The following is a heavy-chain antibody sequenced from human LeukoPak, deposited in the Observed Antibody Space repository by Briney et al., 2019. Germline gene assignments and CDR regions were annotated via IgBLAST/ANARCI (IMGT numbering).Heavy chain of an antibody. CDR1: GYTFTGYR. D-gene: IGHD2-2*01. Sequence: ASVKVSCKASGYTFTGYRMHWVRQAPGQGLEWMGRMNPNSGDTNYAQKFQGRVTMTRDTSISTAYMELSRLTSDDTAVYYCARDYCSSTSCLFDYWGQGTLVTVSS. CDR3: ARDYCSSTSCLFDY. V-gene: IGHV1-2*06. J-gene: IGHJ4*02. CDR2: MNPNSGDT.